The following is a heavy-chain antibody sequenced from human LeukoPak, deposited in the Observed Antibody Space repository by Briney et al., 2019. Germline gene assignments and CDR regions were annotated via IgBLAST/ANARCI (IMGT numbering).Heavy chain of an antibody. J-gene: IGHJ4*02. CDR2: IYNSRNT. D-gene: IGHD7-27*01. CDR1: GGSITSYY. CDR3: ARDPGE. V-gene: IGHV4-4*07. Sequence: SETLSLTCTVSGGSITSYYWSWIRQPAGKGLEWIGRIYNSRNTNYNSSLKSRVTMSVDTSKNQFSLKLTSVTAADTAVYYCARDPGEWGQGTLVTVSS.